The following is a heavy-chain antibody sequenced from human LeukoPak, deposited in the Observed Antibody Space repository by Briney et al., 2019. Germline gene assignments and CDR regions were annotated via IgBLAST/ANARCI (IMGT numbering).Heavy chain of an antibody. V-gene: IGHV1-69*04. CDR1: GRTFSNYV. D-gene: IGHD6-13*01. J-gene: IGHJ4*02. Sequence: SVQVSCKASGRTFSNYVIMWVRQAPGQGLECMGRIIPIHGSTNYAQKFQGRVTITTDKSTSTSYMELSSLRTEDTAMYYCTYSSNWFYYFDYWGQGTLVTISS. CDR3: TYSSNWFYYFDY. CDR2: IIPIHGST.